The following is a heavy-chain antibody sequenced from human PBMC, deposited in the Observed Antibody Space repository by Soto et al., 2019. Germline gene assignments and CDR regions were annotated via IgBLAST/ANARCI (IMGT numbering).Heavy chain of an antibody. CDR2: IYSGGST. CDR1: VFTVRINY. V-gene: IGHV3-53*01. CDR3: ERGVTGGNCCSDY. J-gene: IGHJ4*02. D-gene: IGHD2-21*01. Sequence: WGALVVSCEASVFTVRINYMSWVRQAPGEGLDRVSIIYSGGSTYYADSVTGRFTISRDNSKNTLYLQMNSLRAEDTAVYYCERGVTGGNCCSDYWGQGTMVTGSS.